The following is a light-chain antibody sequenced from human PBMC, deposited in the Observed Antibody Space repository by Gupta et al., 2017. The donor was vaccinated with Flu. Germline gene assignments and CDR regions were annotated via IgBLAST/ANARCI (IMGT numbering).Light chain of an antibody. V-gene: IGLV3-21*02. Sequence: GQTARITCGGNNIGSKSVHWYQQKPGRAPVLVVYDDSDRPSGIPERFSGSNSGNTATLTINMVEAGDEADYYCQVYDSSGDSWVFGGGTKLTVL. CDR3: QVYDSSGDSWV. CDR1: NIGSKS. J-gene: IGLJ3*02. CDR2: DDS.